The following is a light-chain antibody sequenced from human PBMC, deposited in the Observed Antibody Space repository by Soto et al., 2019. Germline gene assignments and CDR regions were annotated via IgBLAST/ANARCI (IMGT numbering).Light chain of an antibody. CDR3: QQSYSSPPT. Sequence: EIVLTQSPATLSVSQGGRATLSCRASQSISTTLAWYQQKPGQAPRLLIYGASDRATGFPARFSGGGSGTDFTLTISSLEPEDFATYYCQQSYSSPPTFGQGTKVDIK. J-gene: IGKJ1*01. V-gene: IGKV3-11*01. CDR2: GAS. CDR1: QSISTT.